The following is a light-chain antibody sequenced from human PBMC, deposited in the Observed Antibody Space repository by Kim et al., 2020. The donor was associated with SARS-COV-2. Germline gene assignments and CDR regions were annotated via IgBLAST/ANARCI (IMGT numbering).Light chain of an antibody. CDR3: QQYYDTPT. CDR2: WAS. J-gene: IGKJ5*01. V-gene: IGKV4-1*01. CDR1: QTVLSISNNKNY. Sequence: DIVVTQSTDSLPVSLGERATINCKSSQTVLSISNNKNYLAWYQHKPGQPPRLLMHWASTRESGVPDRFTGSGSGTDFTLTISGLQAEDVAVYFCQQYYDTPTFGQGTRLEIK.